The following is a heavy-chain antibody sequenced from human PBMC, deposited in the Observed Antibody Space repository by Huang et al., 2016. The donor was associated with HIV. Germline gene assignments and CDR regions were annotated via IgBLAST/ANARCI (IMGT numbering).Heavy chain of an antibody. V-gene: IGHV3-23*01. J-gene: IGHJ3*02. D-gene: IGHD3-22*01. CDR3: AKHLGGRRGFTFIVLFGAFDM. CDR2: TTGSGGST. CDR1: VFTFGSYA. Sequence: EVPLLESGGGLAQPGGSLRLSCTASVFTFGSYALKGVRQAPGKGLEWVSGTTGSGGSTYYANSGKGRFTTSRDNSKNTLYLQMKSLRAEDTALYYCAKHLGGRRGFTFIVLFGAFDMWGQGTMVTVSS.